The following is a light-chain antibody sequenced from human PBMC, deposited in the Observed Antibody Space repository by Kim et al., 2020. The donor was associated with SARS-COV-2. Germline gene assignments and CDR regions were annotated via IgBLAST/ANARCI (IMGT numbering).Light chain of an antibody. Sequence: QSALTQPASVSGSPGQSITISCTGTSSDVGVYNYVSWYQQHPYKAPKLLIYDVTKRPSGVSDRFSGSKSVNTASLTISGLQAEDEADYYCFSFSNTDTGVFGGGTQLTVL. CDR1: SSDVGVYNY. V-gene: IGLV2-14*03. CDR3: FSFSNTDTGV. CDR2: DVT. J-gene: IGLJ3*02.